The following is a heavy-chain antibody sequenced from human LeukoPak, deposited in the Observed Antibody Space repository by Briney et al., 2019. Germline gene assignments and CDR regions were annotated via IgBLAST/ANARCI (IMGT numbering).Heavy chain of an antibody. CDR3: AKALVVVVGASRAFDY. V-gene: IGHV1-8*03. CDR2: MNPNSGNT. Sequence: ASVKVSCKASGYTFTSYDNNWVRQATGQGLEWMGWMNPNSGNTGYAQKFQGRVTITRNTSISTAYMELSSLRSEDTAVYYCAKALVVVVGASRAFDYWGQGTLVTVSS. J-gene: IGHJ4*02. D-gene: IGHD2-15*01. CDR1: GYTFTSYD.